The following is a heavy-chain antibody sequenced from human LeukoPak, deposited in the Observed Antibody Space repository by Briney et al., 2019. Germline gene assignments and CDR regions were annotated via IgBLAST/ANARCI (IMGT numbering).Heavy chain of an antibody. CDR1: GFMFSKSW. CDR3: AREKDDHGGPGPLDA. J-gene: IGHJ5*02. D-gene: IGHD4-23*01. CDR2: IYNDGSTT. Sequence: QPGGSLRLSCAASGFMFSKSWMHWVRQVPGKGLVWVARIYNDGSTTNYADSVKGRFTISRDNAANTLFLQMSSLRAEDTAVYYCAREKDDHGGPGPLDAWGQGDLVTVSS. V-gene: IGHV3-74*01.